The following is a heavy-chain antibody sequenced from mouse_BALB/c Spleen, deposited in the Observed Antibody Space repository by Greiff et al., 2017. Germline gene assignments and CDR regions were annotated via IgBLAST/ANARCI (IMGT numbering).Heavy chain of an antibody. CDR1: GYTFTDYN. J-gene: IGHJ4*01. CDR2: IYPYNGGT. V-gene: IGHV1S29*02. Sequence: EVKLMESGPELVKPGASVKISCKASGYTFTDYNMHWVKQSHGKSLEWIGYIYPYNGGTGYNQKFKSKATLTVDNSSSTAYMELRSLTSEDSAVYYCAKTLYDGYYGYYAMDYWGQGTSVTVSS. D-gene: IGHD2-3*01. CDR3: AKTLYDGYYGYYAMDY.